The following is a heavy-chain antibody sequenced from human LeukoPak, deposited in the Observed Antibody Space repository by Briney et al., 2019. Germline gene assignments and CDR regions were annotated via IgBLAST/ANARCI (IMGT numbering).Heavy chain of an antibody. CDR2: IYTSGST. Sequence: PSETLSLACTVSGGSISSYYWSWIRQPAGKGLEWIGRIYTSGSTNYNPSLKSRVTMSVDTSKNQFSLKLSSVTAADTAVYYCASGYSYGCFDYWGQGTLVTVSS. V-gene: IGHV4-4*07. J-gene: IGHJ4*02. CDR3: ASGYSYGCFDY. D-gene: IGHD5-18*01. CDR1: GGSISSYY.